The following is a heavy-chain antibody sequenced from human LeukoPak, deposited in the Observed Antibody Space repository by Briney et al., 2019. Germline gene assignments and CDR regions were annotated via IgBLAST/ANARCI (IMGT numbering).Heavy chain of an antibody. CDR2: IRSKAYGGTT. D-gene: IGHD3-22*01. J-gene: IGHJ4*02. Sequence: GGSLRLSCTASGFTFGDYAMSWVRQAPGKGLEWVGFIRSKAYGGTTEYAAPVKGRFTISRDDSKSIAYLQMNSLKTEDTAVYYCTRTYYYDSSGYYQLYYFDYWGQGTLVTVSS. V-gene: IGHV3-49*04. CDR3: TRTYYYDSSGYYQLYYFDY. CDR1: GFTFGDYA.